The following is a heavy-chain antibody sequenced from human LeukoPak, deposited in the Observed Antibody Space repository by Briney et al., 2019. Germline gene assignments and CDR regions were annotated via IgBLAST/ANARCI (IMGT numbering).Heavy chain of an antibody. Sequence: GGSLRLSCTASGFTFTNAWMSWVRQAPGKGLEWVGRIKSKTDGGTTDLAAPVKGRLTISRDDSINTLFLQMNSLKTEDTAVYYCSRYCSGTSCYAGWFSRGQGTLVTVSS. V-gene: IGHV3-15*01. CDR2: IKSKTDGGTT. J-gene: IGHJ4*02. CDR1: GFTFTNAW. D-gene: IGHD2-2*01. CDR3: SRYCSGTSCYAGWFS.